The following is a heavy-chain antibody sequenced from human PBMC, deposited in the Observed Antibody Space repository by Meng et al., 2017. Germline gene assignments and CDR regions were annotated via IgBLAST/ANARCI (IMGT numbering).Heavy chain of an antibody. Sequence: SVKVSCKASGGTFSSYAISWVRQAPGQGLEWMGGIIPIFGTANYAQKFQGRVTITADESTSIAYMELSSLRSEDTAVYYCARGRYYGSGTNFDYWGQGTLVTVSS. V-gene: IGHV1-69*13. D-gene: IGHD3-10*01. CDR3: ARGRYYGSGTNFDY. CDR2: IIPIFGTA. CDR1: GGTFSSYA. J-gene: IGHJ4*02.